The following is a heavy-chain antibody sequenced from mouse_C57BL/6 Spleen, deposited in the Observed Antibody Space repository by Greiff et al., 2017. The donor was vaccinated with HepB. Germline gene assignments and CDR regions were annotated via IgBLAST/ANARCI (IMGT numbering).Heavy chain of an antibody. Sequence: EVMLVESGEGLVKPGGSLKLSCAASGFTFSSYAMSWVRQTPEKRLEWVAYISSGGDYIYYADTVKGRFTISRDNARNTLYLQMSSLKSEDTAMYYCTRVRYYDSSFDYWGQGTTLTVSS. V-gene: IGHV5-9-1*02. CDR3: TRVRYYDSSFDY. D-gene: IGHD1-1*01. CDR2: ISSGGDYI. J-gene: IGHJ2*01. CDR1: GFTFSSYA.